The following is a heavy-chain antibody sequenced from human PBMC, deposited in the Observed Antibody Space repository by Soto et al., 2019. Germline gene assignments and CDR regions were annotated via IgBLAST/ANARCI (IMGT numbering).Heavy chain of an antibody. Sequence: ASVKVSCKASGCTFSSYDINWVRQATGQGLEWMGWMNPNSGNTGYAQKFQGRVTMTRNTSISTAYMELSSLRSEDTAVYYCARVLRYFDWLPYYFDYWGQGTLVTVSS. CDR3: ARVLRYFDWLPYYFDY. J-gene: IGHJ4*02. V-gene: IGHV1-8*01. CDR1: GCTFSSYD. D-gene: IGHD3-9*01. CDR2: MNPNSGNT.